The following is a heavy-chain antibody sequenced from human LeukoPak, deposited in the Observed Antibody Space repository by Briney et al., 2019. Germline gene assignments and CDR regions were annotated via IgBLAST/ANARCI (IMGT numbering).Heavy chain of an antibody. J-gene: IGHJ6*03. CDR1: GYTFSSYD. Sequence: ASVKVSCKASGYTFSSYDINWVRQAAGQGLEWVGWMNPNSGNTGSALKVQGRVSITMNTSISTYYLELSSLSSEDTGVYYCARIYYRRSDYHYYYMDVWGEGTTVSVSS. CDR3: ARIYYRRSDYHYYYMDV. CDR2: MNPNSGNT. D-gene: IGHD3-10*01. V-gene: IGHV1-8*01.